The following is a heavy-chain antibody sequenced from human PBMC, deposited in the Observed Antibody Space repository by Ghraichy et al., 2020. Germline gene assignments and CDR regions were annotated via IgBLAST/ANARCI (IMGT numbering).Heavy chain of an antibody. CDR1: EFTFDGYP. J-gene: IGHJ6*02. V-gene: IGHV3-48*02. D-gene: IGHD4-23*01. Sequence: GESLNISCAVSEFTFDGYPMTWVRQAPGKGLEWVSYITSSSRTKSYADSVRGRFTISRDNAQNSLYLQMNSLRDEDTAVYYCARGSKVVRFFYYDGMDVWGQGTTVTVSS. CDR2: ITSSSRTK. CDR3: ARGSKVVRFFYYDGMDV.